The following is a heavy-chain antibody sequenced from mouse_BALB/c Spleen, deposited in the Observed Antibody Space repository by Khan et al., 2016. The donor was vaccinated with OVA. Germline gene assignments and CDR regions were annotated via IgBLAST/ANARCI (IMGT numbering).Heavy chain of an antibody. D-gene: IGHD2-14*01. J-gene: IGHJ2*01. Sequence: QVQLQQSGAELARPGASVKLSCKSSCYTFTSYWMQWVKQRPGQGLEWIGAIYPGDGDTRYTQKFKGKATLTADKSSSTAYMQLSSLASEDSAVYYCASYRYDYFDYWGQGTTLTVSS. CDR2: IYPGDGDT. CDR3: ASYRYDYFDY. V-gene: IGHV1-87*01. CDR1: CYTFTSYW.